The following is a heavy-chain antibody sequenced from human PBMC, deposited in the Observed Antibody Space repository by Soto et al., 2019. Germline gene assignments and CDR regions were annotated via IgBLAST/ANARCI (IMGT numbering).Heavy chain of an antibody. CDR2: TYYRSKWYN. J-gene: IGHJ6*02. CDR3: ARDASLLSQYPLISGSYYYGMDV. D-gene: IGHD2-2*01. CDR1: GDSVSSNSAA. Sequence: SQTLSLTCAISGDSVSSNSAAWNWIRQSPSRGLEWLGRTYYRSKWYNDYAVSVKSRITINPDTSKNQFSLQLNSVTPEDTAVYYCARDASLLSQYPLISGSYYYGMDVWGQGTTVTVSS. V-gene: IGHV6-1*01.